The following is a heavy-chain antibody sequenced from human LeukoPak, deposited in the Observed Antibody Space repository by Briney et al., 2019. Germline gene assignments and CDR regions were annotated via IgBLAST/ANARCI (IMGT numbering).Heavy chain of an antibody. J-gene: IGHJ4*02. V-gene: IGHV3-23*01. CDR3: AKGSYGDYAH. D-gene: IGHD4-17*01. CDR2: ISGSGGST. Sequence: GGSLRLSCAASGFTFTNYAMTWVRQAPGKGLEWVSAISGSGGSTYYADSVKGRFTISRDNSKNTLSLQMNILRVEDTAVYYCAKGSYGDYAHWGQGTLVTVSS. CDR1: GFTFTNYA.